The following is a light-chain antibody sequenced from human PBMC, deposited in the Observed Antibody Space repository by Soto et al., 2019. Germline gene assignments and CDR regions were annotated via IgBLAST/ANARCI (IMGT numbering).Light chain of an antibody. V-gene: IGLV3-21*02. J-gene: IGLJ1*01. CDR2: DDS. CDR3: QVWDTSSDHLYV. Sequence: YELTQTPSVSVAPGQTAKITCGGNNIGSKSVHWYQQKPGQAPVLVVYDDSDRPSGIPDRFSGSNSENTATLTISGVEAGDEADYYCQVWDTSSDHLYVFGTGTKV. CDR1: NIGSKS.